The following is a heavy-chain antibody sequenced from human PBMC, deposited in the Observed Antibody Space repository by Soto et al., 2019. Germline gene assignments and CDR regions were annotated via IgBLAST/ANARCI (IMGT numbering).Heavy chain of an antibody. J-gene: IGHJ6*02. D-gene: IGHD5-18*01. CDR2: INHSGST. Sequence: SETLSLTCAVYGGSFSGYYWSWIRQPPGKGLEWIGEINHSGSTNYNPSLKSRVTISVDTSKNQFSLKLSSVTAADTAVYYCARGTGYSYGYAGYYYYGMDVWGPGTTVTVSS. CDR1: GGSFSGYY. V-gene: IGHV4-34*01. CDR3: ARGTGYSYGYAGYYYYGMDV.